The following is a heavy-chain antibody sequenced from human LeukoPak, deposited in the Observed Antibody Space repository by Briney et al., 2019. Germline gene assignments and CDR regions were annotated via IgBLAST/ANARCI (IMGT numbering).Heavy chain of an antibody. CDR2: INQDGSEK. CDR3: AKDSVGVTY. Sequence: GESLRLSCAASGFTFTTYWMTWVRQAPGKGLEWVANINQDGSEKYFVDSVKGRFTISRDNSKNTLYLQMNSLRAEDTAVYYCAKDSVGVTYWGQGTLVTVSS. V-gene: IGHV3-7*01. J-gene: IGHJ4*02. CDR1: GFTFTTYW. D-gene: IGHD1-26*01.